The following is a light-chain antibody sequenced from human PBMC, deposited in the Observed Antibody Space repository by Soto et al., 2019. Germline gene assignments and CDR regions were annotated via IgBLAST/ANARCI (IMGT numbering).Light chain of an antibody. V-gene: IGLV2-14*01. CDR1: SSDVGDYSY. J-gene: IGLJ2*01. CDR2: EVS. Sequence: QSALTQPASVSGSPGQSITISCTGASSDVGDYSYVSWYQHHPGQAPELLIYEVSNRPSGVSHRFSGSKPGNTASLTISGLQAEDEADYYCCSYTSISTVVLFGGGTKLTVL. CDR3: CSYTSISTVVL.